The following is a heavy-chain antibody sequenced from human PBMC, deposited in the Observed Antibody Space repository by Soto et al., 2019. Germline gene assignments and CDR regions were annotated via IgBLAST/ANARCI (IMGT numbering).Heavy chain of an antibody. Sequence: QVQLVQSGAEVKKPGSSVKVSCKVSGGTFSNYAIDWVRLAPGQGLEWMGGIVPIFGTTYYTQKFQGRATIIEDDSTTTAYLELSRLRSEDTAIYYCARVEAVAGIYNSYGLDVWGQGTAVTVSS. CDR3: ARVEAVAGIYNSYGLDV. D-gene: IGHD6-19*01. CDR2: IVPIFGTT. CDR1: GGTFSNYA. V-gene: IGHV1-69*12. J-gene: IGHJ6*02.